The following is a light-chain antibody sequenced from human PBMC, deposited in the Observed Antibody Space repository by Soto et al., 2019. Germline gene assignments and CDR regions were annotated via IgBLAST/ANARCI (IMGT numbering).Light chain of an antibody. J-gene: IGKJ1*01. Sequence: DIVMTQSPDSLAVSLGERATISCKSSQSVLYTSNNKNYLTWYQQKPGQPTKLLIYWASTRESGVPDRFSGSGSGIAFTLTTSCQQAEVHAVFFGRQYYGNTRTFAQVTK. CDR1: QSVLYTSNNKNY. CDR3: RQYYGNTRT. CDR2: WAS. V-gene: IGKV4-1*01.